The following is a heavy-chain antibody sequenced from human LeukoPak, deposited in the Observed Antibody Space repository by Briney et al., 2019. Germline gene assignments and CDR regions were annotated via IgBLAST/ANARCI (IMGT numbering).Heavy chain of an antibody. V-gene: IGHV6-1*01. J-gene: IGHJ3*02. CDR3: VREGGYGAFDI. CDR2: TYYRSKWYN. Sequence: SQTLSLTCAISGDSVSSNSAAWNRFRQSPSRGLEWLGRTYYRSKWYNDYAVSVKSRITINPDTSKNQFSLQLNSVTPEDTAVYYCVREGGYGAFDIWGQGTMVTVSS. D-gene: IGHD3-16*01. CDR1: GDSVSSNSAA.